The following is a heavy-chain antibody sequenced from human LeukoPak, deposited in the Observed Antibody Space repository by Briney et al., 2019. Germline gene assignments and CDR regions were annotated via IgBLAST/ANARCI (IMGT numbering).Heavy chain of an antibody. CDR3: ASEFGESIDY. CDR2: ISSSSSTI. CDR1: GFTFSSYS. J-gene: IGHJ4*02. D-gene: IGHD3-10*01. V-gene: IGHV3-48*04. Sequence: PGGSLRLSCAASGFTFSSYSMNWVRRAPGKGLEWVSYISSSSSTIYYADSVKGRFTISRDNAKNSLYLQMNSLRAEDTAVYYCASEFGESIDYWGQGTLVTVSS.